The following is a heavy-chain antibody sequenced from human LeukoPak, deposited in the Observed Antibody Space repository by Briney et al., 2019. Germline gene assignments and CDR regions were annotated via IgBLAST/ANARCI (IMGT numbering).Heavy chain of an antibody. V-gene: IGHV4-34*01. CDR3: ARRGSVRYYYGSGTHYFDY. Sequence: PSETLSLTCAVYGGSFSGYYWSWIRQPPGKGLEWIGEINHSGSTNYNPSLKSRVTISVDTSKNQFSLKLSSVTAADTAVYYCARRGSVRYYYGSGTHYFDYWGQGTLVTVSS. CDR2: INHSGST. J-gene: IGHJ4*02. CDR1: GGSFSGYY. D-gene: IGHD3-10*01.